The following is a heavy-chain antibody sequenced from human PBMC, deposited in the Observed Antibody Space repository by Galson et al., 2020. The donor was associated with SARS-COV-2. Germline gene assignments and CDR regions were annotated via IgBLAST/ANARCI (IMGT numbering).Heavy chain of an antibody. D-gene: IGHD2-21*02. J-gene: IGHJ4*02. V-gene: IGHV2-26*01. CDR2: IFSNDEK. CDR3: ARIDVVVSASFDN. CDR1: GFSLSNARMG. Sequence: ESGPTLVKPTETLTLTCTVSGFSLSNARMGVSWIRQPPGKALEWLAHIFSNDEKFYSTSLRSRLTIFKDTSKSQVVLTMTNMDPVDTATYYCARIDVVVSASFDNWGRGTLVTVSS.